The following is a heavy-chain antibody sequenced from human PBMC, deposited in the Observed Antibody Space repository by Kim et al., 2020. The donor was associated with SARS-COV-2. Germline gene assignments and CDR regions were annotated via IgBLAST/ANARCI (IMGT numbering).Heavy chain of an antibody. CDR1: GFTFSSYG. D-gene: IGHD6-13*01. V-gene: IGHV3-30*18. J-gene: IGHJ4*02. CDR2: ISYDGSNK. Sequence: GGSLRLSCAASGFTFSSYGMHWVRQAPGKGLEWVAVISYDGSNKYYADSVKGRFTISRDNSKNTLYLQMNSLRAEDTAVYYCAKDLIAAAGTLEYYWGQG. CDR3: AKDLIAAAGTLEYY.